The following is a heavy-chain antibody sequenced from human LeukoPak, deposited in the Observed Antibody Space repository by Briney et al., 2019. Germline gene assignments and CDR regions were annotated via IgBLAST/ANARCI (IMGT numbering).Heavy chain of an antibody. CDR3: ARRGDGGRALDI. D-gene: IGHD5-24*01. V-gene: IGHV3-53*01. CDR2: LYSGGNT. CDR1: GFIVSTSY. J-gene: IGHJ3*02. Sequence: GGSLRLSCAASGFIVSTSYMSWVCQAPGKGLEWVAFLYSGGNTFYADSVKGRFTISRDNSKNTLYLQMNSLRDDDTAVYYCARRGDGGRALDIWGQGTMVTVSS.